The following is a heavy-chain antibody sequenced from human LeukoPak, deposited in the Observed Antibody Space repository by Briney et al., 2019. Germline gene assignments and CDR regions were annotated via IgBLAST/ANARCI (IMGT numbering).Heavy chain of an antibody. D-gene: IGHD1-26*01. Sequence: ASVKVSCKASGYTFTDYYMHWVRQAPGQGLEWMGTVNPGGGGTRYAQRFQDRVTMTRDMSTSTVYMELSNLRSEDTAVFYCARRYSGNQAAAFDIWGQGTMVTVSS. CDR3: ARRYSGNQAAAFDI. CDR1: GYTFTDYY. V-gene: IGHV1-46*01. J-gene: IGHJ3*02. CDR2: VNPGGGGT.